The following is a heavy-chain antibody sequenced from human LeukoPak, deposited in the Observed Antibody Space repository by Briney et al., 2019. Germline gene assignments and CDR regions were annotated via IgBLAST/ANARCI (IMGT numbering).Heavy chain of an antibody. Sequence: GGSLRLSCAASGFTFSSYAMHWVRQAPGKGLEWVAIISYDGSNKYYADSVKGRFTISRDNSKNTLYLQMNSLRAEDTAVYYCASTRDLWFGEPPLNWGQGTLVPVSS. CDR2: ISYDGSNK. CDR3: ASTRDLWFGEPPLN. D-gene: IGHD3-10*01. CDR1: GFTFSSYA. J-gene: IGHJ4*02. V-gene: IGHV3-30-3*01.